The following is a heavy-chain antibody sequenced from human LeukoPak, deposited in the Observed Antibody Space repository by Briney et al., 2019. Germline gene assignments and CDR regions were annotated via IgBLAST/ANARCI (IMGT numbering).Heavy chain of an antibody. Sequence: PSGTLSLTCSVSGGSISSYYWSWIRQPPGKGLEWIGYIYYSGSTNYNPSLKSRVTISVDTSKNQFSLKLSSVTAADTAVYYCARAFFTDYYGSGSHFDYWGQGTLVTVSS. CDR2: IYYSGST. J-gene: IGHJ4*02. CDR3: ARAFFTDYYGSGSHFDY. V-gene: IGHV4-59*01. CDR1: GGSISSYY. D-gene: IGHD3-10*01.